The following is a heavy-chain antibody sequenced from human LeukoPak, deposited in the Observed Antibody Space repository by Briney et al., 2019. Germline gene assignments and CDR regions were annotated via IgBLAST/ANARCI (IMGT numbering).Heavy chain of an antibody. CDR2: INPNSGGT. D-gene: IGHD6-13*01. CDR3: ARAAAAGTINFDY. Sequence: GASVKVSCKASGYTFTGYYMHWVRQAPGQGLEWMGRINPNSGGTNYAQKFQGRVTMPRETSISTAYMELSRLRSDGTAVYYCARAAAAGTINFDYWGQGTLVTVSS. J-gene: IGHJ4*02. CDR1: GYTFTGYY. V-gene: IGHV1-2*06.